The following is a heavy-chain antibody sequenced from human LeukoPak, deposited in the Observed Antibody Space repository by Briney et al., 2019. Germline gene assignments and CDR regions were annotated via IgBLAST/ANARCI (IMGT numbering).Heavy chain of an antibody. J-gene: IGHJ4*02. Sequence: PGRSLRLSCAASGFTFSSYCMHWVRQAPGRGLEWVAVIAYDASSKYYADSVKGRFTISRDNSKNTLYLQMNSLRAEDTAVYYCAKDHGYWLGELYVDSWGRGTLVTVSS. D-gene: IGHD3-10*01. CDR2: IAYDASSK. CDR1: GFTFSSYC. CDR3: AKDHGYWLGELYVDS. V-gene: IGHV3-30*18.